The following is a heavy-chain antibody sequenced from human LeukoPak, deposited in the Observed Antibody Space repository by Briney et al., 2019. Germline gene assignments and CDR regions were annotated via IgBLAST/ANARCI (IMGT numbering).Heavy chain of an antibody. CDR1: GGSISTYY. J-gene: IGHJ4*02. CDR3: ARVRSSGWGKGFDY. CDR2: IYYSGST. V-gene: IGHV4-59*01. Sequence: EASETLSLTCTLSGGSISTYYWSWVRQPPGKGLEWIGYIYYSGSTNYNPSLKSRVTISVDTSKNQFSLKLSSVTAADTAMYYCARVRSSGWGKGFDYWGQGTLVTVSS. D-gene: IGHD6-19*01.